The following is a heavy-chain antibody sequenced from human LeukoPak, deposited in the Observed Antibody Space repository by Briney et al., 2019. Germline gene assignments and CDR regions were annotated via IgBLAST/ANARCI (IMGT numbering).Heavy chain of an antibody. CDR3: ATDLSYSNSYYYYGMDV. Sequence: GASVKVSCKVSGYTLTELSMHWVRQAPGKGLEWMGGFDPEDGETIYAQKFQGRVTMTEDTSTDTAYMELSSLRSEDTAVYYCATDLSYSNSYYYYGMDVWGQGTTVTASS. D-gene: IGHD4-11*01. J-gene: IGHJ6*02. V-gene: IGHV1-24*01. CDR2: FDPEDGET. CDR1: GYTLTELS.